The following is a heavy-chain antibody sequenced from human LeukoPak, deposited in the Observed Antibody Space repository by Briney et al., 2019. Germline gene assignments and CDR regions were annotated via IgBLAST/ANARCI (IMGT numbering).Heavy chain of an antibody. J-gene: IGHJ6*02. CDR1: GFTFGTYA. Sequence: GGSLRLSCAASGFTFGTYAMNWVRQAPGKGLDWVSSITDSGGSTYYADSVKGRFTISRDNSKNTLYLQMDSLRAEDTAVYYCAKRPDDSSGYHYDYYGMDVWGQGTTVTVSS. V-gene: IGHV3-23*01. CDR3: AKRPDDSSGYHYDYYGMDV. CDR2: ITDSGGST. D-gene: IGHD3-22*01.